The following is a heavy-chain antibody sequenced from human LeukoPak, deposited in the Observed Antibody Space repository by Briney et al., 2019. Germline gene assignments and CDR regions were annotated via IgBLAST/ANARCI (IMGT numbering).Heavy chain of an antibody. Sequence: GGSLRLSCAASGFTFDDYAMHWVRQAPGKGLEWVSGISWNSGSIGYADSVKGRFTISRDNAKNSLYLQMNSLRAEDTALYYCAKDYYDSSGRRGGFDYWGQGTLVTVSS. CDR3: AKDYYDSSGRRGGFDY. D-gene: IGHD3-22*01. CDR2: ISWNSGSI. CDR1: GFTFDDYA. V-gene: IGHV3-9*01. J-gene: IGHJ4*02.